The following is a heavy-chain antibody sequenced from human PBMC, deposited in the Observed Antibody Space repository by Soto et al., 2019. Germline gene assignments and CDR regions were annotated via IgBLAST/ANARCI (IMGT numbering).Heavy chain of an antibody. CDR1: GGSFSGYY. D-gene: IGHD2-8*02. CDR2: INHSGST. J-gene: IGHJ4*02. V-gene: IGHV4-34*01. Sequence: QVQLQQWGAGLLKPSETLSLTCAVYGGSFSGYYWTWIRQPPGTGLEWIGEINHSGSTNYNPSLKSRVTISVDTSNHPFSLTLTSVTAADTAVYYCARDKITGLFDYWGQGTLVTVSS. CDR3: ARDKITGLFDY.